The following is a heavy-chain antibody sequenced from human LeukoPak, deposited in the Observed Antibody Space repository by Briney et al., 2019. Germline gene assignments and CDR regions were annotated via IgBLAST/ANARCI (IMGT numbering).Heavy chain of an antibody. CDR2: IKQDGSEK. V-gene: IGHV3-7*01. CDR3: ASSMIVGRFDY. CDR1: GFTFSSYW. J-gene: IGHJ4*02. Sequence: GGSLRLSCAASGFTFSSYWMSWVRQAPGKGLEWVANIKQDGSEKYYVNSVKGRFTISRDNAKNSLYLQMNSLRAEDTAVYYCASSMIVGRFDYWGQGTLVTVSS. D-gene: IGHD3-22*01.